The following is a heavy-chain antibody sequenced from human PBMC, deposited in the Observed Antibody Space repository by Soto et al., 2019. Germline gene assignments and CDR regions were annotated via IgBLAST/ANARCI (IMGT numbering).Heavy chain of an antibody. D-gene: IGHD2-2*01. Sequence: QVQLQQWGAGLLKPSETVSLTCAVYGGSFSGYYWSWIRQPPGKGLEWIGEINHSGSTNYNPSLNSRVTISVDTSKNQFSLKLSSVTAADTAVYYCARGGKYCRSTSCYGSRDDPCGQGTLVTVSS. V-gene: IGHV4-34*01. CDR3: ARGGKYCRSTSCYGSRDDP. CDR1: GGSFSGYY. J-gene: IGHJ5*02. CDR2: INHSGST.